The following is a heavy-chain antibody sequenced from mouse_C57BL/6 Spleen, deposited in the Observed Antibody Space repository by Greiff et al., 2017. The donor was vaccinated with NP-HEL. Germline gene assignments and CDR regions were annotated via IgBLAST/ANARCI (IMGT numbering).Heavy chain of an antibody. CDR2: ISSGSSTI. D-gene: IGHD2-2*01. Sequence: EVKLMESGGGLVKPGGSLKLSCAASGFTFSDYGMHWVRQAPEKGLEWVAYISSGSSTIYYADTVKGRFTISRDNAKNTLFLQMTSLRSEDTAMYYCARLVLAMDYGGQGTSVTVSS. J-gene: IGHJ4*01. CDR3: ARLVLAMDY. V-gene: IGHV5-17*01. CDR1: GFTFSDYG.